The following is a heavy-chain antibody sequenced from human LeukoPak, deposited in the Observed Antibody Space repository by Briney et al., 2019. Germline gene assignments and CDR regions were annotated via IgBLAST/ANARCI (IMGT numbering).Heavy chain of an antibody. CDR3: ARGISAVVPRAFDV. Sequence: GGSLRLSCAASGFTFNNYSVNWVRQAPGKGLEWISYIGSSSLIIYYADSVKGRFTISRENAKNTLYLQLDSLRAEDTAVYFCARGISAVVPRAFDVWGQGTLVTVSS. CDR2: IGSSSLII. D-gene: IGHD2-15*01. CDR1: GFTFNNYS. J-gene: IGHJ3*01. V-gene: IGHV3-48*04.